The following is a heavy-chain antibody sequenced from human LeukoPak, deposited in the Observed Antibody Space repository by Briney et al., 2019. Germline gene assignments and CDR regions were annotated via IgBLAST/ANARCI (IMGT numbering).Heavy chain of an antibody. V-gene: IGHV3-74*01. CDR1: GLTFSSYW. Sequence: PGGSLRLSCAASGLTFSSYWMCWVRQAPGKGLVWVSRIKTDGSITSYADSVRGRFTISRDNPKNTLYLQMNSLRAEDTAVYYCARSNHYGSGSYGFDIWGQGTMVTVSS. D-gene: IGHD3-10*01. CDR3: ARSNHYGSGSYGFDI. CDR2: IKTDGSIT. J-gene: IGHJ3*02.